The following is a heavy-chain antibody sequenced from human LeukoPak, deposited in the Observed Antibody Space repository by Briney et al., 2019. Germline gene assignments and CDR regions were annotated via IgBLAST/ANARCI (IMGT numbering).Heavy chain of an antibody. CDR3: AKDKRTSYYYYYMDV. Sequence: GGSLRLSCAASGFTFSSYSMNWVRQAPGKGLEWVSYISSFSGTINYADSVKGRFTISRDNAKNSLYLQMNSLRAEDTALYYCAKDKRTSYYYYYMDVWGKGTTVTISS. CDR2: ISSFSGTI. V-gene: IGHV3-48*01. CDR1: GFTFSSYS. D-gene: IGHD1-14*01. J-gene: IGHJ6*03.